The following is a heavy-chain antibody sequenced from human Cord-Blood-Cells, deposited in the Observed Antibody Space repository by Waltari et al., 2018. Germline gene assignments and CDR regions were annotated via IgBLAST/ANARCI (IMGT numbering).Heavy chain of an antibody. CDR2: ISYDGSNK. D-gene: IGHD6-13*01. J-gene: IGHJ4*02. V-gene: IGHV3-30-3*01. CDR3: AREIEYSSSYDY. Sequence: QVQLVESGGGVVRPGRSLRLSCAASGFTFSSYAMHWVRQAPGKGLEWVAVISYDGSNKYYADSVKGRFTISRDNSKNTLYLQMNSLRAEDTAVYYCAREIEYSSSYDYWGQGTLVTVSS. CDR1: GFTFSSYA.